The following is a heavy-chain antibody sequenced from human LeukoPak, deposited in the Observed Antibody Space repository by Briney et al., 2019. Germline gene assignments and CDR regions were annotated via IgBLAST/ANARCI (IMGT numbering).Heavy chain of an antibody. CDR2: IDPSDSYT. Sequence: GESLKISCKGSGYHFTNYWISWVRQMPGKGLEWMGRIDPSDSYTNYSPSFQGHVTISADKSISTAYLQWSSLKASDTAMYYCARREGDWFDPWGQGTLVTVSS. CDR1: GYHFTNYW. J-gene: IGHJ5*02. V-gene: IGHV5-10-1*01. CDR3: ARREGDWFDP.